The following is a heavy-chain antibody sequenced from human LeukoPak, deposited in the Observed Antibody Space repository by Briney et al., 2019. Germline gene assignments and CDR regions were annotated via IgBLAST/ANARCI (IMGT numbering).Heavy chain of an antibody. CDR2: ISYDGSNK. CDR1: GFTFSSYA. Sequence: PGRSLRLSCAASGFTFSSYAMPWVRQAPGKGLEWVAVISYDGSNKYYADSVKGRFTISRDNSKNTLYLQMNSLRAEDTAVYYCARDPSHRGYCSSTSCYTGSDYYYGMDVWGQGTTVTVSS. D-gene: IGHD2-2*02. J-gene: IGHJ6*02. CDR3: ARDPSHRGYCSSTSCYTGSDYYYGMDV. V-gene: IGHV3-30-3*01.